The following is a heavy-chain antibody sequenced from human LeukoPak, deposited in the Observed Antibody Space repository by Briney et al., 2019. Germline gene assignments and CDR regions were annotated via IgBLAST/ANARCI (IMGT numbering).Heavy chain of an antibody. CDR1: GYTLTELS. V-gene: IGHV1-24*01. J-gene: IGHJ4*02. CDR2: FDPEDGET. CDR3: ATAFEVVTADYYFDY. Sequence: ASVKVSCKVSGYTLTELSMHWVRQAPGKGLEWMGGFDPEDGETIYAQKFQGRVTMTEDTSTDTAYMELSSLRSEDTAVYYCATAFEVVTADYYFDYWGQGTLVTVSS. D-gene: IGHD2-21*02.